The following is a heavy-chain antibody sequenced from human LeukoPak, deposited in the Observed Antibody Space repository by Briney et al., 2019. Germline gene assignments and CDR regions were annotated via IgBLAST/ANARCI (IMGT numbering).Heavy chain of an antibody. CDR1: GFTFSSYA. CDR3: ARGGSYFDY. D-gene: IGHD1-26*01. CDR2: ISYDGSNK. Sequence: GGSLRLSCAASGFTFSSYAMHWVRQAPGKGLEWVAVISYDGSNKYYADSVKGRFTISRDNAKNSLYLQMNSLRAEDTAVYYCARGGSYFDYWGQGTRVTVSS. V-gene: IGHV3-30-3*01. J-gene: IGHJ4*02.